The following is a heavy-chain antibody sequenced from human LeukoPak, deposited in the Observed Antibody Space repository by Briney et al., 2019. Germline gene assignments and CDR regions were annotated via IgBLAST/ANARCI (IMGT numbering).Heavy chain of an antibody. Sequence: PSETLSLTCAIYGGSSSGYYWSWIRQPPGKGLEWIGEINHSGSTNYNPSLKSRVTISVDTSKNQFSLKLSSVTAADTAVYYCARGPRGDFWSGYYRDYYGMDVWGQGTTVTVSS. CDR1: GGSSSGYY. CDR2: INHSGST. V-gene: IGHV4-34*01. D-gene: IGHD3-3*01. J-gene: IGHJ6*02. CDR3: ARGPRGDFWSGYYRDYYGMDV.